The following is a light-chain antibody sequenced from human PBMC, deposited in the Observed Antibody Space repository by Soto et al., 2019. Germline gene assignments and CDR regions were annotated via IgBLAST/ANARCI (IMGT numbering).Light chain of an antibody. CDR3: QQTYRHPRT. CDR2: GSS. J-gene: IGKJ1*01. Sequence: DIQITQTPSSVSASVGDSVSCAGQSSQTVKNNVNWYQHKRGKAPKLLISGSSNLQNGVPPRFSVSGTGTDFTLTINSLQPEDAATHSCQQTYRHPRTFGQGTSVDIK. V-gene: IGKV1-39*01. CDR1: QTVKNN.